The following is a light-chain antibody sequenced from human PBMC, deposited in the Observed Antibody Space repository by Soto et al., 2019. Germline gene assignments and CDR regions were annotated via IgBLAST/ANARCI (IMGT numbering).Light chain of an antibody. CDR3: AAWDDSLSVVV. Sequence: QSVLTQPPSASGTPGQRVTISCSGGSSNIESNYVYWYQQLPGTAPKLLIYRNNLRPSGVPDRFSGSKSGTSASLAISGLRPEDEADYYCAAWDDSLSVVVFGGGTKLPVL. CDR2: RNN. V-gene: IGLV1-47*01. J-gene: IGLJ2*01. CDR1: SSNIESNY.